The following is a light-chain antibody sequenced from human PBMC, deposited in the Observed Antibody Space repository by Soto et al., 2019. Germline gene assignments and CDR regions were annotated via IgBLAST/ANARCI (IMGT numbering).Light chain of an antibody. V-gene: IGLV2-14*03. CDR3: SSYTSRVV. CDR2: DVT. CDR1: SSDVGGYNY. Sequence: QSALTQPASVSGSPGQSITISCTGTSSDVGGYNYVSWYQQHPGKAPKLLIYDVTNRPPGVSDDRFSGSKSGNTASLTISGLQAEDAAAYYCSSYTSRVVFGGGTKLPV. J-gene: IGLJ3*02.